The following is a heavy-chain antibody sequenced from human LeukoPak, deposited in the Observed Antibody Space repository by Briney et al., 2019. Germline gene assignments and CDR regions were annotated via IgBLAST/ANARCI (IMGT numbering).Heavy chain of an antibody. CDR3: AREARVVPAAILNY. D-gene: IGHD2-2*02. V-gene: IGHV1-46*01. Sequence: ASVKVSCKASGYTFTSYYIHWVRQAPGQGLEWMGIINPSGGSTTYTQKFQGRVTMTRDTSTSTVYMELSSLRSEDTAVYYCAREARVVPAAILNYWGQGTLVTVSS. J-gene: IGHJ4*02. CDR1: GYTFTSYY. CDR2: INPSGGST.